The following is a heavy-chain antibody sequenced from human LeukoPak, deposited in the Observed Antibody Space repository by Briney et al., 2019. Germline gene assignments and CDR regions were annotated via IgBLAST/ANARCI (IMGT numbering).Heavy chain of an antibody. Sequence: ASVKVSCKAFGYTFTSNYMHWVRQAPGQGPEWMGVISPSGGSTTYAQKFQGRVTLTRDMSTSTDYLELSSLRSEDTAVYYCARVYCSGGSCYAHFDYWGQGTLVTVSS. CDR3: ARVYCSGGSCYAHFDY. J-gene: IGHJ4*02. V-gene: IGHV1-46*01. D-gene: IGHD2-15*01. CDR1: GYTFTSNY. CDR2: ISPSGGST.